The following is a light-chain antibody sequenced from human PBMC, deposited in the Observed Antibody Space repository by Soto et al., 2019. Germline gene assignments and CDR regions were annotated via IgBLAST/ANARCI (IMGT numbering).Light chain of an antibody. CDR3: QKYNSAPWT. CDR2: RAS. Sequence: DIQMTQSPSSLSASAGDRVTITCRASQDISNSLAWYQQKPGKAPRRLIYRASTLESGVPSRFSDSGSGTDFTLTISSLQPEDVATYYCQKYNSAPWTFGQGTKVEIK. J-gene: IGKJ1*01. CDR1: QDISNS. V-gene: IGKV1-27*01.